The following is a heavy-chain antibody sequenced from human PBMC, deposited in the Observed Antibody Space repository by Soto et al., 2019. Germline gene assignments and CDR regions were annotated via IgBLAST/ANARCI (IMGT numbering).Heavy chain of an antibody. CDR2: MNQDGSDK. Sequence: GESLKISCAASGFTFITYWMTWVLQAPGKGLEWVAHMNQDGSDKYYVDSVRGRFTISRDNAKNSLYLQMNSLRAEDTAVYYCVRAPRSSDAFWGQGTLVTVSS. J-gene: IGHJ4*02. V-gene: IGHV3-7*01. CDR3: VRAPRSSDAF. CDR1: GFTFITYW. D-gene: IGHD6-13*01.